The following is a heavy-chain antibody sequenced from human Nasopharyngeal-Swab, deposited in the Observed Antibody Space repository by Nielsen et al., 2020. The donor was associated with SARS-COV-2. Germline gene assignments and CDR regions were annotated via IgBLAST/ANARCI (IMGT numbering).Heavy chain of an antibody. J-gene: IGHJ4*02. Sequence: GESLTISCAASGFTFSSYWMSWVRQAPGKGLEWVANIKEDGSEKYYVDSVKGRFTISRDNATNSLYLQMNSLRAEDTAVYYCAGGNSADHWGQGTLVTVSS. CDR2: IKEDGSEK. CDR3: AGGNSADH. D-gene: IGHD4-23*01. V-gene: IGHV3-7*03. CDR1: GFTFSSYW.